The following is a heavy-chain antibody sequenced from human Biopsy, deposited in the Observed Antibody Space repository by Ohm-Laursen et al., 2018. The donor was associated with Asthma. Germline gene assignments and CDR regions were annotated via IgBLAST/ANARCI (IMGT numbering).Heavy chain of an antibody. Sequence: SLRLSCAASGFTVSRDHMFWVRQAPGKGLEWVSVIYSGGTSDTADSVRGRFTISRNFYKNTLYHQMDSLRAEDTAVYYCARGDSSGLSHYYFDYWGQGTLVTVSS. CDR1: GFTVSRDH. D-gene: IGHD3-22*01. J-gene: IGHJ4*02. V-gene: IGHV3-53*01. CDR2: IYSGGTS. CDR3: ARGDSSGLSHYYFDY.